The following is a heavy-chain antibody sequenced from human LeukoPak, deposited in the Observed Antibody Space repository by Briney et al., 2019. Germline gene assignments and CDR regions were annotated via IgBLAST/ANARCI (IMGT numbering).Heavy chain of an antibody. Sequence: PGGSLRLSCAASGFTFSSYEMNWVRQAPGKGLEWVSYISSSGSTIYYADSVKGQFTISRENAKNSLYLQMKSLRAEDKAVYYCARDCSGGSCYYGTDAFDIWGQGTMVTVSS. V-gene: IGHV3-48*03. CDR1: GFTFSSYE. CDR3: ARDCSGGSCYYGTDAFDI. CDR2: ISSSGSTI. D-gene: IGHD2-15*01. J-gene: IGHJ3*02.